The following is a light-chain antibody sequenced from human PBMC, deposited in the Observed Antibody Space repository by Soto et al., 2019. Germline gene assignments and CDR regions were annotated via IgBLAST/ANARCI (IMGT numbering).Light chain of an antibody. J-gene: IGLJ2*01. CDR2: GNS. Sequence: QLVLTQPPSVSGAPGQRVTISCTGSSSNIGAGYDVHWYQLLPGTAPKLLIYGNSNRPSGVPDRFSGSKSGTSGSLAITGLQAEDEADYYCQSYDSSLSGVVLGGGTKLTVL. CDR3: QSYDSSLSGVV. CDR1: SSNIGAGYD. V-gene: IGLV1-40*01.